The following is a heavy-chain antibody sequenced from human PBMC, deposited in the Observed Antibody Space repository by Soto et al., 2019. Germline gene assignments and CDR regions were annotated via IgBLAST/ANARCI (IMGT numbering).Heavy chain of an antibody. CDR1: GYTFANYW. V-gene: IGHV5-51*01. Sequence: PGESMKISCKGSGYTFANYWIGLVRQRPGKGLDWVGIIYPAESETRYSPAFQGQVTISADTSIGTAYLEWSSLKASDTAVYYCARRRDCKSVSCITRNWFDPWGQGTLVTVSS. CDR3: ARRRDCKSVSCITRNWFDP. D-gene: IGHD2-2*01. CDR2: IYPAESET. J-gene: IGHJ5*02.